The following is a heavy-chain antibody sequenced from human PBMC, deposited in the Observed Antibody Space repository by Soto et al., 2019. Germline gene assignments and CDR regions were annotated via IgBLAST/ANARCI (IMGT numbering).Heavy chain of an antibody. CDR1: GFTVSSNY. CDR3: AIDPWSSSSWYYGYFDL. J-gene: IGHJ2*01. D-gene: IGHD6-13*01. V-gene: IGHV3-53*04. CDR2: IYSGGST. Sequence: EVQLVESGGGLVQPGGSLRLSCAASGFTVSSNYMSWVRQAPGKGLEWVSVIYSGGSTYYADSVKGRFTISRHNSKNTLYGQRNGLSAEDTAVYYCAIDPWSSSSWYYGYFDLWGRGTLVTVSS.